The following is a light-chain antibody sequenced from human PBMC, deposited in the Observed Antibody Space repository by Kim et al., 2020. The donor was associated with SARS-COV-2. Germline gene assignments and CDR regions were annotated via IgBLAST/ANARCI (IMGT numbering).Light chain of an antibody. CDR2: EDN. CDR3: QSYDSTTQV. V-gene: IGLV6-57*01. CDR1: SGSFASNY. J-gene: IGLJ3*02. Sequence: GKTVTISCSRSSGSFASNYVHWYQQRPGSSPRTVIYEDNHRPSGVPDRFSGSIDSSSNSASLTISGLKTEDEADYYCQSYDSTTQVFGGGTKLTVL.